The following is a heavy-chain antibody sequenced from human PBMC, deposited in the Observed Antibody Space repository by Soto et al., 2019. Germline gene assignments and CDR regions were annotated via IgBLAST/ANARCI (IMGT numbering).Heavy chain of an antibody. CDR3: AKKVVIIEYYFDY. V-gene: IGHV3-30*18. Sequence: QVQLVESGGGVVQPGRSLRLSCAASGFTFSSYGMYWVRQAPGKGLEWVAVISYDGSNKYYADSVKGRFTISRDNSKNTLYLQMNRLRAEDTAVYYCAKKVVIIEYYFDYWGQGTLVTVSS. J-gene: IGHJ4*02. CDR1: GFTFSSYG. D-gene: IGHD3-3*01. CDR2: ISYDGSNK.